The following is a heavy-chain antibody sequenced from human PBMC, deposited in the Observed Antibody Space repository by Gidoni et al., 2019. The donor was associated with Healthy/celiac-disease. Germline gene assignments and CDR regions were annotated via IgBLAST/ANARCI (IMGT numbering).Heavy chain of an antibody. J-gene: IGHJ4*02. Sequence: EVQLVESGGGLVQPGGSLGLSCAASGFTFSSYAMSWVRQAPGKGLEWGSAISGSGGSTYYADSVKGRYTISRDTSKNTLYLQMNSLSAEDTAVYYCARRSGYGDYWGQGTLVTVSS. V-gene: IGHV3-23*04. CDR1: GFTFSSYA. D-gene: IGHD3-22*01. CDR3: ARRSGYGDY. CDR2: ISGSGGST.